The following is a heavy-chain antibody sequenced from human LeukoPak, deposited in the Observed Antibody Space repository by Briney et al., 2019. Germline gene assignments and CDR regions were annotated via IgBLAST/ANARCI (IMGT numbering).Heavy chain of an antibody. CDR1: GGSISSGGYY. CDR2: IYYSGST. J-gene: IGHJ5*02. V-gene: IGHV4-31*03. D-gene: IGHD3-3*01. Sequence: SETLSLTCTVSGGSISSGGYYWSWIRQHPGKGLEWIGYIYYSGSTYYNPSLKSRVTISVDTSKNQFSLKLSSVTAADTAAYYCARAMGGYDFWSGYYPAWFDPWGQGTLVTVSS. CDR3: ARAMGGYDFWSGYYPAWFDP.